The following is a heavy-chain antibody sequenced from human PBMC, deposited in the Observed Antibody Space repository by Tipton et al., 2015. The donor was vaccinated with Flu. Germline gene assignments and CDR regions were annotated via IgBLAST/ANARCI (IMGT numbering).Heavy chain of an antibody. CDR2: ISDSGST. J-gene: IGHJ5*02. D-gene: IGHD4-17*01. CDR1: GGSLSSYS. Sequence: TLSLTCIVSGGSLSSYSWSWFRQPPGKGLEWIGYISDSGSTIYNPSLKSRVTISIDTSKNQFSLKLTSVTAADTAVYYCARPTVPAGFDPWGPGTLVTVSS. CDR3: ARPTVPAGFDP. V-gene: IGHV4-59*08.